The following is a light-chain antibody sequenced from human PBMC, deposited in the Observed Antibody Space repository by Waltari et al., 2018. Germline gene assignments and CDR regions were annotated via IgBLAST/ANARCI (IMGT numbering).Light chain of an antibody. CDR2: DAS. V-gene: IGKV1-5*01. CDR3: QQYNTYPWT. CDR1: QSISSW. Sequence: DIQMTQSPSTVSASVGDRVTITCRASQSISSWLAWYQQKPGKVPKLLIYDASSLESGVPSRFSGSGSGTEFTLTISSLQPDDFAAYYCQQYNTYPWTFGRGTKVEFK. J-gene: IGKJ1*01.